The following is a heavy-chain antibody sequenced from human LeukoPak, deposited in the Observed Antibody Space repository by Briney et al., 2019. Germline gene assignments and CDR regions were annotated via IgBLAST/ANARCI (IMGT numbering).Heavy chain of an antibody. CDR1: GFTFSSNA. Sequence: AGSLRLSCAASGFTFSSNAMSWVRQAPGKGLEWVSAMSGSGGSTNYANSVKGRFTISRDNSKNTLYLQMNSLRAEDTAVYYCAKVDRGVIDYWGQGTLVTVSS. J-gene: IGHJ4*02. V-gene: IGHV3-23*01. CDR3: AKVDRGVIDY. D-gene: IGHD3-10*01. CDR2: MSGSGGST.